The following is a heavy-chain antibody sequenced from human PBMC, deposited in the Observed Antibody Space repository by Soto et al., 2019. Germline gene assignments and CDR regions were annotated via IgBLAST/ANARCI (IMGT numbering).Heavy chain of an antibody. CDR3: ARTVPGYSSS. V-gene: IGHV3-7*03. CDR2: IKQDGSEK. J-gene: IGHJ4*02. D-gene: IGHD6-13*01. Sequence: GGSLRLSCASSGFTFSSYWMRWVLQAPGKGLEWVANIKQDGSEKYYVDSVNGRFTISRDNAKNSLYLQMSSLRAEDTAVYYCARTVPGYSSSWGKGTLVTVSS. CDR1: GFTFSSYW.